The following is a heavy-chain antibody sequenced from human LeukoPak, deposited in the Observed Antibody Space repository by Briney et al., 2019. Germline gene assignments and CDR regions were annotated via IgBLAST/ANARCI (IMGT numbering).Heavy chain of an antibody. D-gene: IGHD3-22*01. CDR3: ARVPYYYDSSGYSIPPAIFDY. CDR1: GYTFTSYG. V-gene: IGHV1-2*02. CDR2: INPNSGVT. Sequence: ASVKVSCKASGYTFTSYGISWVRQAPGQGLGWMGWINPNSGVTNYAQKFQGRVTMTRDTSISTAYMELSRLRSDDTAVYYCARVPYYYDSSGYSIPPAIFDYWGQGTLVTVSS. J-gene: IGHJ4*02.